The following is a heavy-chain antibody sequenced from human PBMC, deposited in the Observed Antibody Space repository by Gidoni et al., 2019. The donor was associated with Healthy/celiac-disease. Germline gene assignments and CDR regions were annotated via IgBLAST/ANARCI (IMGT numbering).Heavy chain of an antibody. D-gene: IGHD2-2*01. V-gene: IGHV3-49*04. Sequence: EVQLVESGGGLVQPGRSLRLSCTASGFTSGDYAMSWVRQAPGKGLEWVGFIRSKAYGGTTEYAASVKGRFTISRDDSKSIAYLQMNSLKTEDTAVYYCTRVGEYCSSTSCYVDYYYGMDVWGQGTTVTVSS. J-gene: IGHJ6*02. CDR3: TRVGEYCSSTSCYVDYYYGMDV. CDR2: IRSKAYGGTT. CDR1: GFTSGDYA.